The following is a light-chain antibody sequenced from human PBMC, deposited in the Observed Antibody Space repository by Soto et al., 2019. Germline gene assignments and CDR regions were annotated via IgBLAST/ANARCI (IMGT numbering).Light chain of an antibody. Sequence: DIVMTQSPDSLAVSLGERATINCKSSQSVLYSSNNKNYLAWYLQKPGQPPKLLIYWASTRESGVTDRFSGSGSGTDFTLTIRSLQADDVAVYYCQQHYSTPLLTFGKGTKVEIK. V-gene: IGKV4-1*01. J-gene: IGKJ1*01. CDR3: QQHYSTPLLT. CDR1: QSVLYSSNNKNY. CDR2: WAS.